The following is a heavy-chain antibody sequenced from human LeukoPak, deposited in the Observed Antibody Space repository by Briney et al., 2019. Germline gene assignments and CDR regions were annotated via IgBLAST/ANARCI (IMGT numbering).Heavy chain of an antibody. D-gene: IGHD6-13*01. J-gene: IGHJ6*02. V-gene: IGHV3-23*01. Sequence: GGSLRLSCAASGFTFSSYAMSWVRQAPGKGLEWVSAISGSGGSTYYADSVKGRFTISRDNSKNTLYLQMNSLRAEDTAVYYRAKETRGYESRRTSPYGMDVWGQGTTVTVSS. CDR1: GFTFSSYA. CDR3: AKETRGYESRRTSPYGMDV. CDR2: ISGSGGST.